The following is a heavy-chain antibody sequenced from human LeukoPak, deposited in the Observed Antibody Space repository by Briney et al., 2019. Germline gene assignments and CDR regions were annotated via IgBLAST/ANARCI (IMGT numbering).Heavy chain of an antibody. Sequence: GGSLRLSCAASGFTFINAWMAWVRQAPGKGLEWVGRIKAKPHGGTTDYAAPVKGRFTISRDDSKNTLYLQMNSLKTEDTAVYYCTTDGVGIEGATFDYWGQGILVTVSS. CDR3: TTDGVGIEGATFDY. CDR1: GFTFINAW. D-gene: IGHD1-26*01. CDR2: IKAKPHGGTT. J-gene: IGHJ4*02. V-gene: IGHV3-15*01.